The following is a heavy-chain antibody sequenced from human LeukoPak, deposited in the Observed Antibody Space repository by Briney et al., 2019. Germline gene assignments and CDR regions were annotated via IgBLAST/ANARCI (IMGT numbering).Heavy chain of an antibody. V-gene: IGHV3-23*01. J-gene: IGHJ4*02. D-gene: IGHD3-10*01. CDR1: GFTFSSYA. CDR2: ISGSGGST. CDR3: ARKIYYGSGSYLDY. Sequence: PGGSLRPSCAASGFTFSSYAMSWVRQAPGKGLEWVSAISGSGGSTYYADSVKGRFTISRDNSKNTLYLQMNSLRAEDTAVYYCARKIYYGSGSYLDYWGQGTLVTVSS.